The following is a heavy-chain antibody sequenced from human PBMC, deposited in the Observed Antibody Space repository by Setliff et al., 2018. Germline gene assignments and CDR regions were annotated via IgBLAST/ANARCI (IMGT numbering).Heavy chain of an antibody. CDR2: IYAGGST. V-gene: IGHV4-4*08. CDR1: GGSISSYY. J-gene: IGHJ6*03. D-gene: IGHD1-26*01. CDR3: ARAPPNRYSGSYEYFYMDV. Sequence: SETLSLTCTVSGGSISSYYWSWIRQPPGKGLEWIGYIYAGGSTNYNPSLKSRVTLSVDTSKNQFSLKVSSVTAADTAVYYCARAPPNRYSGSYEYFYMDVWGKGTTVTVSS.